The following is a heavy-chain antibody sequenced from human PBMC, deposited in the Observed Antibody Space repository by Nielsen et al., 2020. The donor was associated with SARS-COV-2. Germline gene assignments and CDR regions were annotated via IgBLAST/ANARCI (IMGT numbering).Heavy chain of an antibody. CDR1: GFTFSSYG. CDR3: TSSLVY. V-gene: IGHV3-49*04. D-gene: IGHD1-26*01. J-gene: IGHJ4*02. CDR2: IRSKAYGGTT. Sequence: GGSLRLSCAASGFTFSSYGMHWVRQAPGKGLAWVGFIRSKAYGGTTEYAASVKGRFTISRDDSKSIAYLQMNSLKTEDTAVYYCTSSLVYWGQGTLVTVSS.